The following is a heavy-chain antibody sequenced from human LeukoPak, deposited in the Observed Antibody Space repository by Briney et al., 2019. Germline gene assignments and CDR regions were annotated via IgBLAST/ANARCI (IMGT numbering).Heavy chain of an antibody. D-gene: IGHD5-24*01. Sequence: PGEPREISLKPPDSRFTTPWSAGSPKMPGKGLEYMGIIHPGDSDTRYSPSFQGQVTISVDRSSSTAYLQWSRLKASATAMYYCAAHPGGLQSGFDNWGQGTLVTVSS. V-gene: IGHV5-51*01. CDR2: IHPGDSDT. CDR1: DSRFTTPW. J-gene: IGHJ4*02. CDR3: AAHPGGLQSGFDN.